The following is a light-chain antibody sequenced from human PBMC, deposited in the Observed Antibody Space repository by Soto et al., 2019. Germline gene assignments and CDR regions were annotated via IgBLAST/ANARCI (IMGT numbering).Light chain of an antibody. Sequence: QSVLAQPASVSGSPGQSITISCTGTSSDVGGYNYVSWYQQHPGKAPKPMIYEVSNRPSGVSNRLSGSKSGNTASLTISGLQAEDEADYYCSSYTSSSTLLYVFGTGTKVTVL. CDR3: SSYTSSSTLLYV. J-gene: IGLJ1*01. V-gene: IGLV2-14*01. CDR2: EVS. CDR1: SSDVGGYNY.